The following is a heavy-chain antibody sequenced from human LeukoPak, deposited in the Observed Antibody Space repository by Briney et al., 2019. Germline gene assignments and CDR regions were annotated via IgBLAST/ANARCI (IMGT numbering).Heavy chain of an antibody. Sequence: SETLSLTCTVSGGSISSSSYYWAWIRQPPGKGLEWIGSIFYTGSIYYSSSLKSRVTISVDTSKNQFSLKLNSVTAADTAVYFCARDAGYSSRQLDYWGQGTLVTVSS. D-gene: IGHD6-13*01. CDR1: GGSISSSSYY. V-gene: IGHV4-39*07. CDR2: IFYTGSI. J-gene: IGHJ4*02. CDR3: ARDAGYSSRQLDY.